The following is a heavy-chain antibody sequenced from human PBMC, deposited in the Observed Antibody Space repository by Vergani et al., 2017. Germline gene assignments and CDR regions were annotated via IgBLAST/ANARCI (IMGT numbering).Heavy chain of an antibody. CDR2: ISYDGSNK. D-gene: IGHD3-10*01. J-gene: IGHJ6*02. CDR3: ARDGWVVRGVINYYYYYYGMDV. V-gene: IGHV3-30*01. CDR1: GFTFSSYA. Sequence: QVQLVESGGGVVQPGRSLRLSCAASGFTFSSYAMHWVRQAPGKGLEWVAVISYDGSNKYYADSVKGRFTISRDNSKNTLYLQMNSLRAEDTAVYYCARDGWVVRGVINYYYYYYGMDVWGQGTTVTVSS.